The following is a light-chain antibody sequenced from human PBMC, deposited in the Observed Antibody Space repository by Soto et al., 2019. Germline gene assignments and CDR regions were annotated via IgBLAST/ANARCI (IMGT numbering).Light chain of an antibody. Sequence: QSSLTQPASVSGSPGQSITLSCTGTSNDVGTYNLVSWYQQHPGKAPKLIIFEGFKRPSGVSNRFSGSKSGNTASLTISGLQAEDEADYYCSSYACSTTYGFGNGTKVTV. CDR2: EGF. J-gene: IGLJ1*01. V-gene: IGLV2-23*01. CDR3: SSYACSTTYG. CDR1: SNDVGTYNL.